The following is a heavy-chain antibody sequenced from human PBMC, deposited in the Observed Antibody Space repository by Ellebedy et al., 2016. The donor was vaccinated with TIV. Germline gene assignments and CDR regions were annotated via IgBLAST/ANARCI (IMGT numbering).Heavy chain of an antibody. CDR1: GGSISSYY. V-gene: IGHV4-34*01. Sequence: SETLSLXCTVSGGSISSYYWSWIRQPPGKGLEWIGEINHSGSTNYNPSLKSRVTISVDTSKNQFSLKLSSVTAADTAVYYCARRIVGAVGGYFDYWGQGTLVTVSS. CDR3: ARRIVGAVGGYFDY. D-gene: IGHD1-26*01. J-gene: IGHJ4*02. CDR2: INHSGST.